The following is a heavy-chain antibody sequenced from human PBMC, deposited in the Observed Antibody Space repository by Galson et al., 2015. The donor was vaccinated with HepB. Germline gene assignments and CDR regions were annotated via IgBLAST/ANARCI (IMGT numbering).Heavy chain of an antibody. D-gene: IGHD3-22*01. J-gene: IGHJ3*02. Sequence: SLRLSCAASGFTFSSYWMHWVRQAPGKGLVWVSRINSDGSSTSYADSVKGRFTISRDNAKNTLYLQMNSLRAEDTAVYYCARAEYYYDSSGYYSGNDAFDIWGQGTMVTVSS. V-gene: IGHV3-74*01. CDR3: ARAEYYYDSSGYYSGNDAFDI. CDR2: INSDGSST. CDR1: GFTFSSYW.